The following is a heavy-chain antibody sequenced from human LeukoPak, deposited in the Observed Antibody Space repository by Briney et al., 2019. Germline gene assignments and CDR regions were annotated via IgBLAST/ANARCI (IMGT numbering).Heavy chain of an antibody. D-gene: IGHD4-23*01. CDR2: IYSGGST. J-gene: IGHJ4*02. Sequence: PGGSLRLSCAASGFTVSSNYMSWVRQAPGKGLEWVSVIYSGGSTYYADSVKGRFTISRDNSKNTLYLQMNSLRAEDTAVYHCAKDIGGNYYFDYWGQGSLVTVSS. CDR1: GFTVSSNY. CDR3: AKDIGGNYYFDY. V-gene: IGHV3-53*01.